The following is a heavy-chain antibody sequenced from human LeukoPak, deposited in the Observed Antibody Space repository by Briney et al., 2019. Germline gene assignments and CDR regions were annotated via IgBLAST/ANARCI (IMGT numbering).Heavy chain of an antibody. D-gene: IGHD4-11*01. V-gene: IGHV4-59*12. CDR3: ARRLSNPYYYYMDV. CDR2: IYYSGST. Sequence: SETLSLTCSVSGGSISSYYWSWIRQPPGKGLEWIGYIYYSGSTNYNPSLKSRVTIPVDTSKNQFSLKLSSVTAADTAVYYCARRLSNPYYYYMDVWGKGTTVTVSS. CDR1: GGSISSYY. J-gene: IGHJ6*03.